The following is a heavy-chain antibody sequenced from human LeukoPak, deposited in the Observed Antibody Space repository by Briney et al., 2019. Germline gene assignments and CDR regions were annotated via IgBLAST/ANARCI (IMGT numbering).Heavy chain of an antibody. V-gene: IGHV4-34*01. CDR3: ARDGERGELSLYMDY. D-gene: IGHD3-16*02. CDR2: INHSGST. J-gene: IGHJ4*02. CDR1: GGSFSGYY. Sequence: SETLSLTCAVYGGSFSGYYWSWIRQPPGKGLEWIGEINHSGSTNYNPSLKSRVTISVDTSKNQFSLKLSSVTAEDTAEYYCARDGERGELSLYMDYWGQGTLVTVSS.